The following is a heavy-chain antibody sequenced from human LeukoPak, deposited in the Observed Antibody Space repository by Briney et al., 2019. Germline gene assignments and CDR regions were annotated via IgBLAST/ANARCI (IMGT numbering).Heavy chain of an antibody. Sequence: GGPLNLSCPASRFTFSSYKVTWVRQAPGKGLEWVSSISSSSSYIYYADSVKGRFTISRDNARNSLYLQMNSLRAEDTAVYYCARESGSGEFDYWGQGTLVTVSS. J-gene: IGHJ4*02. CDR2: ISSSSSYI. V-gene: IGHV3-21*01. CDR3: ARESGSGEFDY. CDR1: RFTFSSYK. D-gene: IGHD6-19*01.